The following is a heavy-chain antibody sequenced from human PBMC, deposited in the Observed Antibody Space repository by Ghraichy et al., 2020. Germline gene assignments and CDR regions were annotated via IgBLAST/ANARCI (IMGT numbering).Heavy chain of an antibody. CDR3: ARSRSGAGYYINMDAFDL. V-gene: IGHV3-48*03. Sequence: GGSLRLSCAASGFIFSRYEMNWVRQAPGKGLECVSYTSDSDITKHYADSVQGRFTISRDNANNSLSLQMDSLRAEDTAVYYCARSRSGAGYYINMDAFDLWGQGTLVTVSS. J-gene: IGHJ3*01. CDR1: GFIFSRYE. CDR2: TSDSDITK. D-gene: IGHD3-9*01.